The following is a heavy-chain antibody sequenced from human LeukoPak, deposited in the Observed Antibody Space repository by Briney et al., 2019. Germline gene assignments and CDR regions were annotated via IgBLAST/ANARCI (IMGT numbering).Heavy chain of an antibody. CDR3: ARGNNVAQWFVFES. D-gene: IGHD3-10*01. Sequence: PGGSLRLSCVASEFTFSSYAMTWVRQAPGKGLEWVSAIFGSGDTYYADSVKGRFTTSRDNSKNSLYLQMNSLRAEDTAVYYCARGNNVAQWFVFESWGQGTQVAVSS. CDR1: EFTFSSYA. CDR2: IFGSGDT. V-gene: IGHV3-23*01. J-gene: IGHJ4*02.